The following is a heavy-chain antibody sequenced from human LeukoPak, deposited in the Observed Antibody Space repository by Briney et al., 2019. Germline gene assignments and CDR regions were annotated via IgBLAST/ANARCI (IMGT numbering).Heavy chain of an antibody. D-gene: IGHD3-22*01. CDR2: IYPGDSDT. CDR1: GYRFTSYW. J-gene: IGHJ4*02. CDR3: ARRNYYDSSGYYDY. V-gene: IGHV5-51*01. Sequence: GESLEISCKGSGYRFTSYWIGWVRQMPGKGLEWMGIIYPGDSDTRYSPSFQGQVTISADKSISTAYLQWSSLKASDTAMYYCARRNYYDSSGYYDYWGQGTLVTVSS.